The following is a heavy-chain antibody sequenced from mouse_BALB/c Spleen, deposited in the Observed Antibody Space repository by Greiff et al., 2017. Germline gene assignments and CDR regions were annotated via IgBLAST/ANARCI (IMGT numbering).Heavy chain of an antibody. Sequence: EVKLVESGGGLVQPGGSLKLSCAASGFTFSSYGMSWVRQTPDKRLELVATINSNGGSTYYPDSVKGRFTISRDNAKNTLYLQMSSLKSEDTAMYYCARALRGYAMDYWGQGTSVTVSS. V-gene: IGHV5-6-3*01. CDR1: GFTFSSYG. J-gene: IGHJ4*01. D-gene: IGHD1-1*01. CDR3: ARALRGYAMDY. CDR2: INSNGGST.